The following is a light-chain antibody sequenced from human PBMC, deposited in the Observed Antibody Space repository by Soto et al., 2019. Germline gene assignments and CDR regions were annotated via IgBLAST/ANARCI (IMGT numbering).Light chain of an antibody. CDR2: DAS. Sequence: EIVLTQSPGTLSLSPGERATLSCRASQSVSSSYLAWYQQKPGQAPRLLIYDASRATGIPDRFSGSGSGTDFTLTITRLEPEDFAVYYCQHYGTSDLFGTGHKVDI. V-gene: IGKV3-20*01. CDR3: QHYGTSDL. J-gene: IGKJ3*01. CDR1: QSVSSSY.